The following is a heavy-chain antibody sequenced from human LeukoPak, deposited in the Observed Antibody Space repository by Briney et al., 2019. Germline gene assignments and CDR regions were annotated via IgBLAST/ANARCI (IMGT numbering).Heavy chain of an antibody. Sequence: SGGSLRLSCAASGFTFSNCGMHWVRQAPGKGLEWVAVIWYDGSYKYYADSVKGRFTISRDNSENTLYLQMNSLRVEDTAVYYCAKDFYVGPVLARYFDYWGQGTLVTVSS. D-gene: IGHD2-8*02. CDR3: AKDFYVGPVLARYFDY. CDR2: IWYDGSYK. V-gene: IGHV3-33*06. J-gene: IGHJ4*02. CDR1: GFTFSNCG.